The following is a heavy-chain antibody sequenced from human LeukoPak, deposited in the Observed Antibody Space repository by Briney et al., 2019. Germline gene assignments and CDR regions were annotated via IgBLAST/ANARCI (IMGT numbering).Heavy chain of an antibody. J-gene: IGHJ3*02. CDR1: GGSFSGYY. CDR3: ARLTGRIDAFDI. Sequence: SETLSLTCAVYGGSFSGYYWSWIRQPPGKGLEWIGSIYYSGSTYYNPSLKSRVTISVDTSKNQFSLKLSSVTAADTAVYYCARLTGRIDAFDIWDQGTMVTVSS. CDR2: IYYSGST. V-gene: IGHV4-34*01. D-gene: IGHD7-27*01.